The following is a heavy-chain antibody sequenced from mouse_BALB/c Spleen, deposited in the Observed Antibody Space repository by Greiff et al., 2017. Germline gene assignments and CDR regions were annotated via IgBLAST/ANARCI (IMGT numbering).Heavy chain of an antibody. CDR2: ISSGGSYT. Sequence: EVKVVESGGGLVKPGGSLKLSCAASGFTFSSYAMSWVRQTPEKRLEWVATISSGGSYTYYPDSVKGRFTISRDNAKNTLYLQMSSLRSEDTAMYYCARHGYDGGYYAMDYWGQGTSVTVSS. D-gene: IGHD2-2*01. CDR1: GFTFSSYA. CDR3: ARHGYDGGYYAMDY. J-gene: IGHJ4*01. V-gene: IGHV5-9-3*01.